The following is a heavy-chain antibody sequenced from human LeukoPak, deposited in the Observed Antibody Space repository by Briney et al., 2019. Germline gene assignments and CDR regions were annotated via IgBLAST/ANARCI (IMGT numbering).Heavy chain of an antibody. Sequence: ATVTVSCKASGYTFTDYYMHWVQQAPGKGLEWVGRVDPEDGETIYAENFQGRVTITADMSTDTAYMELSSLRSEDTAVYYCAISPSPRDGVRHYWGQGTLVTVSS. CDR3: AISPSPRDGVRHY. CDR1: GYTFTDYY. J-gene: IGHJ4*02. D-gene: IGHD5-24*01. V-gene: IGHV1-69-2*01. CDR2: VDPEDGET.